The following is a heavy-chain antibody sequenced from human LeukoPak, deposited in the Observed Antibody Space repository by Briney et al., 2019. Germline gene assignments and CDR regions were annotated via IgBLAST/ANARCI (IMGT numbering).Heavy chain of an antibody. V-gene: IGHV3-30-3*01. CDR2: ISYDGSKT. D-gene: IGHD1-26*01. Sequence: GGSLRLSCAASGFTFNIYAMHWVRQAPGKGLEWVAVISYDGSKTYYADSVKGRFTISRDNPKNTLYLQMNSLRAEDTALYYCARTMYITGSSDFDHWGQGTLVTVSS. CDR3: ARTMYITGSSDFDH. CDR1: GFTFNIYA. J-gene: IGHJ4*02.